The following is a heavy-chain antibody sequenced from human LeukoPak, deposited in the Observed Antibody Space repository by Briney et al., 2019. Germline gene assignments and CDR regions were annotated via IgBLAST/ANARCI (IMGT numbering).Heavy chain of an antibody. CDR1: GFTFSTYG. J-gene: IGHJ3*02. Sequence: GGSLRLSCAASGFTFSTYGMHWVRQAPGKGLEWVAAISYDGSNKYYADSVKGRFTISRDNSKNTLYLQMNSLRAEDTAVYYCARGGSSWDFAFDIWGQGTMVTVSS. V-gene: IGHV3-30*19. CDR3: ARGGSSWDFAFDI. CDR2: ISYDGSNK. D-gene: IGHD6-13*01.